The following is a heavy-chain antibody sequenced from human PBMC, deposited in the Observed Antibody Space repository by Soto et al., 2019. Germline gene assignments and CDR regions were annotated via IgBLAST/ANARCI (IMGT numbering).Heavy chain of an antibody. V-gene: IGHV1-69*13. CDR2: IIPIFGTA. CDR1: GGTFSSYA. D-gene: IGHD3-10*01. CDR3: ARALGPGYYGSGSDY. Sequence: ASVKVSCKASGGTFSSYAISWVRQAPGQGLEWMGGIIPIFGTANYAQKFQGRVTITADESTSTAYMELSSLRSEDTAVYYCARALGPGYYGSGSDYWGQGTLVTVSS. J-gene: IGHJ4*02.